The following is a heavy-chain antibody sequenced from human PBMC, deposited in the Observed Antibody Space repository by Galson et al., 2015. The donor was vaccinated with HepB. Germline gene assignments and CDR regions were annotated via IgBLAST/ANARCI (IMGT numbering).Heavy chain of an antibody. CDR1: GYTFTSYA. D-gene: IGHD6-13*01. CDR2: INTNTGNP. J-gene: IGHJ4*02. V-gene: IGHV7-4-1*02. CDR3: ARASPPYSSSWADYFDY. Sequence: SVKVSCKASGYTFTSYAMNWVRQAPGQGLEWMGWINTNTGNPTYAQGFTGRFVFSLDTSVSTAYLQISSLKAEDTAVYYCARASPPYSSSWADYFDYWGQGTLVTVSS.